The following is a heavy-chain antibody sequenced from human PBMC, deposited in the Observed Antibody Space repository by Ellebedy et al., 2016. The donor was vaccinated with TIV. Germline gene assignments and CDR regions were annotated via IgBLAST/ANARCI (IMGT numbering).Heavy chain of an antibody. D-gene: IGHD3-22*01. J-gene: IGHJ4*02. Sequence: ASVKVSXXASGYTFTSYGISWVRQAPGQGLEWMGWISAYNGNTNYAQKLQGRVTMTTDTSTSTAYMELRSLRSDDTAVYYCARRLYYYDSSGYHPYYFDYWGQGTLVTVSS. CDR2: ISAYNGNT. V-gene: IGHV1-18*01. CDR3: ARRLYYYDSSGYHPYYFDY. CDR1: GYTFTSYG.